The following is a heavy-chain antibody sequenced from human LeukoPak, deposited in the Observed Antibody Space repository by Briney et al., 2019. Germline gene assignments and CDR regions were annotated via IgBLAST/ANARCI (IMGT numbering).Heavy chain of an antibody. Sequence: GASVKVSCKASGGTFSSYAISWVRQAPGQGLEWMGWISAYNGNTDYAQKLQGRVTMTTDTSTSTAYMELRSLRSDDTAVYYCARGLGAQGRKDFDNWGQGTLVIVSS. CDR2: ISAYNGNT. V-gene: IGHV1-18*01. CDR3: ARGLGAQGRKDFDN. D-gene: IGHD1-26*01. J-gene: IGHJ4*02. CDR1: GGTFSSYA.